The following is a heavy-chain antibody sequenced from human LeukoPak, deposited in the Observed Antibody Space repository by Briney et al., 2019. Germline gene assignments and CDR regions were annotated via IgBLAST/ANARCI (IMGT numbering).Heavy chain of an antibody. CDR3: ARHVGAWDSSGYYQSDY. CDR1: GGSISSSSYY. J-gene: IGHJ4*02. D-gene: IGHD3-22*01. Sequence: SETLSLTCTVSGGSISSSSYYWGWIRQPPGKGLEWIGSIYYSGSTYYNPSLKSRVTISVDTSKNQFSLKLSSVTAADTAVYYCARHVGAWDSSGYYQSDYWGQGTLVTVSS. CDR2: IYYSGST. V-gene: IGHV4-39*01.